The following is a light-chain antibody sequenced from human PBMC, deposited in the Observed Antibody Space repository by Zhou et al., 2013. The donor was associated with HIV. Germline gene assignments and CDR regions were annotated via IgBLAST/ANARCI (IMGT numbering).Light chain of an antibody. J-gene: IGKJ3*01. CDR1: QGIGTY. V-gene: IGKV1-8*01. Sequence: AIVITQSPPSLSASTGDTVTITCRASQGIGTYLAWYQQKPGKAPKLLIYAASTLQSGVPSRFSGSGSGTDFTLTISCLQSEDFATYYCQQYYSYPFTFGPGTKVDIK. CDR2: AAS. CDR3: QQYYSYPFT.